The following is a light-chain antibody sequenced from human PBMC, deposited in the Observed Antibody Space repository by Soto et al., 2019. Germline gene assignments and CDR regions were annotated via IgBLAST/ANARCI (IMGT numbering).Light chain of an antibody. V-gene: IGKV3-11*01. CDR2: DAS. CDR1: QSVGSS. J-gene: IGKJ2*01. CDR3: QQYGSSPYT. Sequence: EIVLTQSPATLSLSPGERATLSCRASQSVGSSLAWYQQKPGQAPRLLIYDASTRATGIPARFSGSGSGTDFTLTISSLEPEDFAVYYCQQYGSSPYTFGQGTKLEIK.